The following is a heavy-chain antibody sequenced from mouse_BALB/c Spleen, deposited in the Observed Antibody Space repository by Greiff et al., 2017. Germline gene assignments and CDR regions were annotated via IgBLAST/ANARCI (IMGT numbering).Heavy chain of an antibody. Sequence: QVQLQQSGPSLVQPSQSLSITCTVSGFSLTSYGVHWVRQSPGKGLEWLGVIWRGGSTDYNAAFMSRLSITKDNSKSQVFFKMNSLQADDTAIYYCAKNGGNYGNPYYFDYWGQGTTLTVSS. CDR2: IWRGGST. V-gene: IGHV2-5-1*01. CDR3: AKNGGNYGNPYYFDY. D-gene: IGHD2-1*01. CDR1: GFSLTSYG. J-gene: IGHJ2*01.